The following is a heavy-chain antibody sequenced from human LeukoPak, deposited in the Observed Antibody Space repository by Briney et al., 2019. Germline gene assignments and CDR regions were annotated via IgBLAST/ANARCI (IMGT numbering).Heavy chain of an antibody. CDR1: GGSINSYY. D-gene: IGHD1-14*01. Sequence: SETLSLTCTVSGGSINSYYWSWIRQPPGKGLEWIGYIYYSGSTNYNPSLKSRVTISVDTSKNQFSLKLSSVTAADTAVYYCARGDSSGARKYYYYYMDVWGKGTTVTVSS. V-gene: IGHV4-59*01. J-gene: IGHJ6*03. CDR2: IYYSGST. CDR3: ARGDSSGARKYYYYYMDV.